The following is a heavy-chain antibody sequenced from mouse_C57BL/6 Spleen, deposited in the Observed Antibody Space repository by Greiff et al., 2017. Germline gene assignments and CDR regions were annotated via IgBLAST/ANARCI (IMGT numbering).Heavy chain of an antibody. CDR3: ARRSYGNYDYFDY. Sequence: VQLKESGPELVKPGASVKIPCKASGYTFTDYNMDWVKQSHGKSLEWIGDINPNNGGTIYNQKFKGKATLTVDKSSSTAYMELRSLTSEDTAVYYCARRSYGNYDYFDYWGQGTTLTVSS. CDR1: GYTFTDYN. D-gene: IGHD2-1*01. CDR2: INPNNGGT. J-gene: IGHJ2*01. V-gene: IGHV1-18*01.